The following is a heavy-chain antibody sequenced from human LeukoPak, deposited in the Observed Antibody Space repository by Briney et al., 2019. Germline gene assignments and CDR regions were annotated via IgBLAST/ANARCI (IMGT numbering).Heavy chain of an antibody. CDR3: ARDSFAYYDFWSGYLTEYYFDY. V-gene: IGHV1-3*01. CDR2: INAGNGNT. CDR1: GYTFTSYA. J-gene: IGHJ4*02. D-gene: IGHD3-3*01. Sequence: ASVKVSCKASGYTFTSYAMHWVRQAPGQRLEWMGWINAGNGNTKYSQKFQGRVTITRDTSASTAYMELSSLRSEDTAVYYCARDSFAYYDFWSGYLTEYYFDYWGQETLVTVSS.